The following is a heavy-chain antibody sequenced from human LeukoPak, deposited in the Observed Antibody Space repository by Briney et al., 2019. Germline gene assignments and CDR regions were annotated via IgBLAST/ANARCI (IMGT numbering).Heavy chain of an antibody. D-gene: IGHD3-22*01. CDR1: GGSISSYY. J-gene: IGHJ6*03. CDR3: ARVGGYYDSSGYYYYDYYYYYMNV. V-gene: IGHV4-59*01. Sequence: SETLSLTCTVSGGSISSYYWSWIRQPPGKGLEWIGYIYYSGSTNYNPSLKSRVTISVDTSKNQFSLKLSSVTAADTAVYYCARVGGYYDSSGYYYYDYYYYYMNVWGKGTTVTVSS. CDR2: IYYSGST.